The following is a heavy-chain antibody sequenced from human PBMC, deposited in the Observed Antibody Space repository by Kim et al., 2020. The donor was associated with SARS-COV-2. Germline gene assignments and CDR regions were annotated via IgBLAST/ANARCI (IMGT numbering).Heavy chain of an antibody. J-gene: IGHJ6*03. CDR1: GDSLSRSC. CDR3: RRNDYYYKDV. CDR2: MYTSGST. V-gene: IGHV4-4*08. Sequence: SESLSLTCTVSGDSLSRSCLSWVRQTPGKGLEWVGYMYTSGSTSHNPSSKSGVTISVKQSKTQSSLQLSSVTPTETRINSCRRNDYYYKDVWGKGTTVTV.